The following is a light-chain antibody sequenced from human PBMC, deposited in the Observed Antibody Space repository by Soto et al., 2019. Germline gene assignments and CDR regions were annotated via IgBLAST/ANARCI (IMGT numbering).Light chain of an antibody. CDR3: QQYHIYSWT. J-gene: IGKJ1*01. Sequence: EIVLTQSPGTLSLSPVWIARRCGRVSRSVRSTYLVWYQQKPGQAPRLLIYGASSRATGIPARFSGSGSGTDFTLTISSLEPDDFATYYCQQYHIYSWTFGQGTKVDIK. CDR1: RSVRSTY. CDR2: GAS. V-gene: IGKV3-20*01.